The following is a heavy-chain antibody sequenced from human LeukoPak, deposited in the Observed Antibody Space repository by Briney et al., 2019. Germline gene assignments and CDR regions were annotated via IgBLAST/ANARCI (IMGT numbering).Heavy chain of an antibody. V-gene: IGHV4-30-2*01. J-gene: IGHJ6*03. CDR1: SGSISSGGYY. CDR2: IYHTGST. CDR3: ARDAGYYCYYMDV. Sequence: SQTLSLTCTVSSGSISSGGYYWSWIRQPPGKGLEWIGYIYHTGSTYYNPSLKSRVTISVDRSKNQFSLKLSSVTAADTAVYYCARDAGYYCYYMDVWGKGTTVTVSS.